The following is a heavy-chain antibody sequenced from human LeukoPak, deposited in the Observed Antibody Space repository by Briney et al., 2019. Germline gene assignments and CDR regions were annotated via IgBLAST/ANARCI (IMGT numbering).Heavy chain of an antibody. CDR2: IYSGGTT. Sequence: GGSLRLSCAASGLTVSSNYMSWVRQAPGKGLEWVSVIYSGGTTYYADSMKGRLTISRDNSKNTLYLQMNSLRAADTAVCYCATESPSCGGDCFGYWGQGTLVTVSS. J-gene: IGHJ4*02. V-gene: IGHV3-53*01. CDR3: ATESPSCGGDCFGY. CDR1: GLTVSSNY. D-gene: IGHD2-21*01.